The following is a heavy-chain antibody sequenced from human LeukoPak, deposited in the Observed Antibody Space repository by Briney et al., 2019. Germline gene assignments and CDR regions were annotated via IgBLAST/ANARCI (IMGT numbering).Heavy chain of an antibody. CDR2: ISAYNGNT. J-gene: IGHJ4*02. CDR1: GYGFTSYG. CDR3: ARDLVRYCSSTSCYGDY. Sequence: ASVKVSCKASGYGFTSYGISWVRQAPGQGLEWMGWISAYNGNTNYAQKLQGRVTMTTDTSTSTAYMELRSLRSDDTAVYYCARDLVRYCSSTSCYGDYWGQGTLVTVSS. D-gene: IGHD2-2*01. V-gene: IGHV1-18*04.